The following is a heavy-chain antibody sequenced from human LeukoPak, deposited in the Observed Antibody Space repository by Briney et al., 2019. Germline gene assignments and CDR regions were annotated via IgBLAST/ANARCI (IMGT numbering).Heavy chain of an antibody. CDR1: GGSFTNYY. CDR3: ARQTGSGLFILP. D-gene: IGHD3/OR15-3a*01. CDR2: IYYSGNT. J-gene: IGHJ4*02. Sequence: ASETLSLTCAVYGGSFTNYYWSWIRQPPGKGLEWIGSIYYSGNTYYNASLKSQVSISIDTSKNQFSLRLTSVTAADTAVYYCARQTGSGLFILPGGQGTLVTVSS. V-gene: IGHV4-39*01.